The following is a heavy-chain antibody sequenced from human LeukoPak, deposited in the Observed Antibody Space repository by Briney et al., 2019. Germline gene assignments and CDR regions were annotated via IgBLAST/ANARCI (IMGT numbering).Heavy chain of an antibody. D-gene: IGHD2-21*02. Sequence: ASMKVSCKASGYTFTGYYMHWVRQAPGQGLEWMGRINPNSGGTNYAQKFQGRVTMTRDTSISTAYMELSRLRSDDTAVYYCATMPPRFKVVTAIHGYWGQGTLVTVSS. CDR2: INPNSGGT. V-gene: IGHV1-2*06. CDR3: ATMPPRFKVVTAIHGY. CDR1: GYTFTGYY. J-gene: IGHJ4*02.